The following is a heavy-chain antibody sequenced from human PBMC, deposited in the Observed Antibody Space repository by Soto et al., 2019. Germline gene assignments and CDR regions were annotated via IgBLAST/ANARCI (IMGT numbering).Heavy chain of an antibody. CDR2: ISSSGSTI. J-gene: IGHJ4*02. CDR1: GFTFSDYY. D-gene: IGHD5-12*01. V-gene: IGHV3-11*01. Sequence: QVQLVESGGGLVKPGGSLRLSCAASGFTFSDYYMSWIRQAPGKGLEWVSYISSSGSTIYYAASVKGRFTISRDNAKNLLYVQMNSLRAENTAVYYCARAHREYSGYRPSWSIYFDYWGQGTLVTVSS. CDR3: ARAHREYSGYRPSWSIYFDY.